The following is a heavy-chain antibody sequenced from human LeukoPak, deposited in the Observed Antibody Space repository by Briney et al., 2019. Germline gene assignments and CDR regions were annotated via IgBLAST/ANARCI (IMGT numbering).Heavy chain of an antibody. V-gene: IGHV4-61*02. Sequence: SQTLSLTCTVSGGSISSGSYYWSWIRQPAGKGLEWIGRIYTSGSTNYNPSLKSRVTISVDTSKNQSSLKLSSVTAADTAVYYCASSFNGGYCSSTSCYNRFDYWGQGTLVTVSS. D-gene: IGHD2-2*02. CDR1: GGSISSGSYY. CDR3: ASSFNGGYCSSTSCYNRFDY. CDR2: IYTSGST. J-gene: IGHJ4*02.